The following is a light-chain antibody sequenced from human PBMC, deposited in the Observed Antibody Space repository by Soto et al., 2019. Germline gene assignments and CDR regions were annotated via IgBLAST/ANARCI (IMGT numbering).Light chain of an antibody. CDR1: QAIRND. CDR3: HQYGSSPRT. CDR2: AAS. V-gene: IGKV1-17*01. Sequence: DIQMTQSPSSLSASVGDRVTITCRASQAIRNDLGWYQQKPAKAPKRLIYAASSLQSGVPSRFSGSGSGTEFTLTISRLEPEDFAVYYCHQYGSSPRTFGPGTKVDIK. J-gene: IGKJ1*01.